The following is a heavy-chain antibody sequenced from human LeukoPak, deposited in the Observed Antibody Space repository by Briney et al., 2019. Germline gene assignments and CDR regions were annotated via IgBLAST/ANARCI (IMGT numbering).Heavy chain of an antibody. CDR2: IYYSGST. CDR3: ASYVVVVAATGY. Sequence: PSETLSLTCTVSGGSISSSSNYWGWIRQPPGKGLEWIGSIYYSGSTYYKPSLKSRVTISVDTSKNQFSLKLSSVTAADTAVYYCASYVVVVAATGYWGQGTLVTVSS. CDR1: GGSISSSSNY. D-gene: IGHD2-15*01. J-gene: IGHJ4*02. V-gene: IGHV4-39*01.